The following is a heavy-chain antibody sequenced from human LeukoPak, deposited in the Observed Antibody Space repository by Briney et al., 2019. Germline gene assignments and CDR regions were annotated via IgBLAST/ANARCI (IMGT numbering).Heavy chain of an antibody. CDR2: IRYDGSNK. D-gene: IGHD3-9*01. CDR3: AKDGDYDILTGGDY. CDR1: GFTFSSYG. Sequence: GGSLRLSCAASGFTFSSYGMHWVRQAPGKGLEWVAFIRYDGSNKYYADSVKGRFTISRDNSKNTLYLQMNSLRAEDTAVYYCAKDGDYDILTGGDYWGQGTLVTVSS. J-gene: IGHJ4*02. V-gene: IGHV3-30*02.